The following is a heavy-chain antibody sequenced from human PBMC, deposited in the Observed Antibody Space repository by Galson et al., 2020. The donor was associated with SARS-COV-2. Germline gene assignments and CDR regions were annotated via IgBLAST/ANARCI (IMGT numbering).Heavy chain of an antibody. CDR2: IDWDDDK. CDR3: ARITYEILTGYYKGLDY. D-gene: IGHD3-9*01. V-gene: IGHV2-70*01. J-gene: IGHJ4*02. Sequence: SGPTLVKPTQTLTLTCTFSGFSLSTSGMCVSWIRQPPGKALEWLALIDWDDDKYYSTSLKTRLTISKDTSKNQVVLTMTNMDPVDTATYYCARITYEILTGYYKGLDYWGKGTLVTVSS. CDR1: GFSLSTSGMC.